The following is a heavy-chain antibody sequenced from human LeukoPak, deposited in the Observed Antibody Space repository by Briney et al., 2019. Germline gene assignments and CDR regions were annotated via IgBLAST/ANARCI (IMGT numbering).Heavy chain of an antibody. CDR3: SREYYDILTGFWVPGDY. V-gene: IGHV3-30*03. J-gene: IGHJ4*02. D-gene: IGHD3-9*01. Sequence: GGSLRLSCAASGFTFSDYAIHWVRQAPGKGLEWVAIISYDGGNKYYTDSVRGRFTISRDNSKNTLYLQMNSLRAEDTAVYYCSREYYDILTGFWVPGDYWGQGTLVTVSS. CDR2: ISYDGGNK. CDR1: GFTFSDYA.